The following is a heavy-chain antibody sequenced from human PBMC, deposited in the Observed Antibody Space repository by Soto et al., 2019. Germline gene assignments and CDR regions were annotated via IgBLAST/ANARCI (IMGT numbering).Heavy chain of an antibody. CDR2: IYQSGNT. D-gene: IGHD6-19*01. CDR3: ARARILVAGISVHY. Sequence: SETLSLTCAVSGYSISSGYSGGWIRQPPGKGREWSGCIYQSGNTYYNPSLKSPDTTSMDTSKKRFSRKPSSVTGADTAVYYCARARILVAGISVHYWGQGTLVTVS. J-gene: IGHJ4*02. V-gene: IGHV4-38-2*01. CDR1: GYSISSGYS.